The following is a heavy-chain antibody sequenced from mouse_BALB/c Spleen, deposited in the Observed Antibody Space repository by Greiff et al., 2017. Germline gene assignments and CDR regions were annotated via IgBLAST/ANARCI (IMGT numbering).Heavy chain of an antibody. D-gene: IGHD1-1*01. Sequence: VQLKESGGGLVQPGGSLKLSCAASGFTFSSYTMSWVRQTPEKRLEWVAYISNGGGSTYYPDTVKGRFTISRDNAKNTLYLQMSSLKSEDTAMYYCARQYYYGSRGNYYFDYWGQGTTLTVSS. CDR2: ISNGGGST. CDR1: GFTFSSYT. V-gene: IGHV5-12-2*01. J-gene: IGHJ2*01. CDR3: ARQYYYGSRGNYYFDY.